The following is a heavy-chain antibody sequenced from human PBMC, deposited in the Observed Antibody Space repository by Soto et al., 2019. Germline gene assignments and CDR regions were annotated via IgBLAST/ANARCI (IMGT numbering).Heavy chain of an antibody. CDR3: ARHHGPTTSENWFAP. CDR1: GYTFFTYD. CDR2: ISTYSGDT. D-gene: IGHD5-12*01. J-gene: IGHJ5*02. Sequence: QVHLVQSGVEVKTPGASVKVSCQASGYTFFTYDISWVRQAPGQGLEWMGWISTYSGDTKYAQKFQGRVTMTTDTSTTTAYLELRSLGSDDSAVYYSARHHGPTTSENWFAPWGQGTLVTVSS. V-gene: IGHV1-18*01.